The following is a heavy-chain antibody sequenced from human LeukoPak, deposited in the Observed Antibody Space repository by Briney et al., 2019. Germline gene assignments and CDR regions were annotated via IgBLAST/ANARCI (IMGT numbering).Heavy chain of an antibody. CDR1: GFTFSSYW. J-gene: IGHJ4*02. D-gene: IGHD3-10*01. CDR2: IKQDGSEK. V-gene: IGHV3-7*03. Sequence: GGSLRLSCAASGFTFSSYWMSWVRQAPGNGMEWVANIKQDGSEKYYVDSVKGRFTISRDNSKNTLYLQMNSLRAEDTAVYYCAKSVGYYFDYWGQGTLVTVSS. CDR3: AKSVGYYFDY.